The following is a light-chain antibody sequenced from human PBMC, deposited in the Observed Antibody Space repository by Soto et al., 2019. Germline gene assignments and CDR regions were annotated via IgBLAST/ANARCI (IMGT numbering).Light chain of an antibody. CDR3: QQYDNWPPLT. V-gene: IGKV3-15*01. CDR1: QSVSSN. J-gene: IGKJ4*01. CDR2: EAS. Sequence: EIVMTQSPATLSVSPGERATLSCRASQSVSSNLAWYQQKPGQAPRFLIYEASPRATGIPARFSGSGSGTEFTLTISSLQSEDFAVYYCQQYDNWPPLTFGGGTKVEIK.